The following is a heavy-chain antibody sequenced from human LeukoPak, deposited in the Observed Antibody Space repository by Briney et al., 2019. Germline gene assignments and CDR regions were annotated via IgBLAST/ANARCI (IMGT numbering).Heavy chain of an antibody. CDR2: IKEDGSEE. CDR1: GFTFSNYW. J-gene: IGHJ4*02. D-gene: IGHD6-13*01. CDR3: ARDWHSSSYDY. Sequence: GGSLRLSCAVSGFTFSNYWMSWVRQAPGKGLEWVARIKEDGSEENYVDSVQGRFTISRDNAKNSLYLQMNSLRAGDTAVYYCARDWHSSSYDYWGQGTLVTVSS. V-gene: IGHV3-7*01.